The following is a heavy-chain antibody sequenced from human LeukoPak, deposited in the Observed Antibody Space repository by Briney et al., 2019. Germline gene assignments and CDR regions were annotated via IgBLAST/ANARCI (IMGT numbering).Heavy chain of an antibody. CDR2: IYYSGST. J-gene: IGHJ4*02. CDR3: ARDIGSIAAAGTVDY. D-gene: IGHD6-13*01. Sequence: SETLSLTCTVSGGSISSSSYYWGWIRQPPGKGLEWIGSIYYSGSTYYNPSLKSRVTISVDTSKNQFSLKLTSVTAADTAVYYCARDIGSIAAAGTVDYWGQGTLVTVSS. CDR1: GGSISSSSYY. V-gene: IGHV4-39*07.